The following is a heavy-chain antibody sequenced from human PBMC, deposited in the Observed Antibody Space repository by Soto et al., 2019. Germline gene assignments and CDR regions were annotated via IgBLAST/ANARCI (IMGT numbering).Heavy chain of an antibody. J-gene: IGHJ6*02. Sequence: HGESLKISCKGSGYSFTSYWIGWVRRMPGKGLEWMGSIHPGDSDTRYSPSFQGQVTISADKSISNAYLQWSSLKASDTAMYYCARVLPIHNFWSGYDIMDFWGQGTTVTVSS. CDR3: ARVLPIHNFWSGYDIMDF. D-gene: IGHD3-3*01. CDR2: IHPGDSDT. CDR1: GYSFTSYW. V-gene: IGHV5-51*01.